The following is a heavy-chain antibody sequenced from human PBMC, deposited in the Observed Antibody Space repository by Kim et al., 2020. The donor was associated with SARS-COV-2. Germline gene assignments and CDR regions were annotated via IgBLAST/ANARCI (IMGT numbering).Heavy chain of an antibody. CDR1: GFTFSSYG. CDR3: ARVPGYYVSGRYYYYYYCMDV. V-gene: IGHV3-33*01. CDR2: IWYDGSNK. Sequence: GGSLRLSCAASGFTFSSYGMHWVRQAPGKGLEWVAVIWYDGSNKYYADSVKGRFTISRDNTKNTLYLQMNSLRAEDTAVYYCARVPGYYVSGRYYYYYYCMDVGGQGTTVTVSS. J-gene: IGHJ6*02. D-gene: IGHD3-10*01.